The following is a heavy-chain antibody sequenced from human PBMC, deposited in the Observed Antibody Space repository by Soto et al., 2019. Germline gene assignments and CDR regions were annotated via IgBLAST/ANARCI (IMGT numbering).Heavy chain of an antibody. J-gene: IGHJ5*02. CDR1: GFTFSSYS. CDR2: ISSSSSYI. D-gene: IGHD3-3*01. CDR3: ARDFPAWSGYYSNWFDP. V-gene: IGHV3-21*01. Sequence: EVQLVESGGGLVKPGGSLRLSCAASGFTFSSYSMNWVRQAPGKGLEWVSSISSSSSYIYYADSVKGRFTISRDNAKNSLYLQMNSLRAEDTAVYYCARDFPAWSGYYSNWFDPWGQGTLVTVSS.